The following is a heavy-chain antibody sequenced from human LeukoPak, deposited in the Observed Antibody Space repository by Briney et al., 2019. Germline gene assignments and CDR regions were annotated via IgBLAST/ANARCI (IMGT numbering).Heavy chain of an antibody. D-gene: IGHD5-18*01. CDR2: ISGSGGST. CDR1: GVTFRSYA. J-gene: IGHJ4*02. Sequence: GGSLRLSCAASGVTFRSYAMSWVRQAPGKGLEWVSAISGSGGSTYYADSVKGRFTISRDNSKNTLYLQMNSLRAEDTAVYYCAKDGRGYSYGYSVYWGQGTLVTVSS. V-gene: IGHV3-23*01. CDR3: AKDGRGYSYGYSVY.